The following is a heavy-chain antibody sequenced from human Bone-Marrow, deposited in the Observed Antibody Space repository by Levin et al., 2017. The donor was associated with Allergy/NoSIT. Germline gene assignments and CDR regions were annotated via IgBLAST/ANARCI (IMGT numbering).Heavy chain of an antibody. CDR2: ICPDDSDT. V-gene: IGHV5-51*01. CDR3: ARQAQVAGPGIDY. CDR1: GYSFTKYW. Sequence: KAGESLKISCKGSGYSFTKYWNGWVRQMPGKGLEWMGIICPDDSDTRYDPSFEGQVTISADKSINTAYLQWSSLKATDTAIYYCARQAQVAGPGIDYWGQGTLVTVSS. D-gene: IGHD6-19*01. J-gene: IGHJ4*02.